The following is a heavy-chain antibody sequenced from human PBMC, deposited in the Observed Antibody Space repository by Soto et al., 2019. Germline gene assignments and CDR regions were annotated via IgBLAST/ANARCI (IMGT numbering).Heavy chain of an antibody. J-gene: IGHJ4*02. V-gene: IGHV1-69*13. Sequence: SVKVSCKASGGTFSSYAISWVRQAPGQGLEWMGGIIPIFGTANYAQKFQGRVTITADESTSTAYMELSSLRSEDTAVYYCARDYYDSSGYWENGYFDYWGQGTLVTVSS. CDR2: IIPIFGTA. CDR3: ARDYYDSSGYWENGYFDY. D-gene: IGHD3-22*01. CDR1: GGTFSSYA.